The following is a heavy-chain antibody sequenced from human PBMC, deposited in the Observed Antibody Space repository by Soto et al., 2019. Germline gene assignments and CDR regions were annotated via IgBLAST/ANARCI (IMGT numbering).Heavy chain of an antibody. CDR1: GFTFSSYS. CDR2: ISSSSSTI. J-gene: IGHJ5*02. Sequence: SGGSLRLSCAASGFTFSSYSMNWVRQAPGKGLEWVSYISSSSSTIYYADSVKGRFTISRDNAKNSLYLQRSSLRDEDTAVYYCARAIEHNWFDPWGQGTLVTVSS. CDR3: ARAIEHNWFDP. V-gene: IGHV3-48*02.